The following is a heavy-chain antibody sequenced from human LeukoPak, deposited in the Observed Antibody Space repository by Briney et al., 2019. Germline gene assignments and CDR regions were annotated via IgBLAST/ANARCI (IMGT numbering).Heavy chain of an antibody. D-gene: IGHD4-23*01. CDR2: INPSGGST. Sequence: ASVKVSCKASGYTFTSYYMHWVRQAPGQGLEWMGIINPSGGSTSYAQKFQGRVTITRDTSTSTVYMELSSLRSEDTAVYYCARVFTTYGGNSSPLGYWGQGTLVTVSS. J-gene: IGHJ4*02. V-gene: IGHV1-46*01. CDR3: ARVFTTYGGNSSPLGY. CDR1: GYTFTSYY.